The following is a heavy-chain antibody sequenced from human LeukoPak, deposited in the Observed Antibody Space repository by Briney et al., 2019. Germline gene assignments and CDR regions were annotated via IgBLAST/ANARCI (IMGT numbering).Heavy chain of an antibody. Sequence: GGSLRLSCPASGFTFSSYAMHWVRQAPGKGLEYVSAISSKGGSTYYANSVKGRFTISRDNSKNALYIQMGSLRAEDMAVYYCARGVGSWELNAWGQGTLVTVSS. D-gene: IGHD1-26*01. J-gene: IGHJ4*02. V-gene: IGHV3-64*01. CDR1: GFTFSSYA. CDR2: ISSKGGST. CDR3: ARGVGSWELNA.